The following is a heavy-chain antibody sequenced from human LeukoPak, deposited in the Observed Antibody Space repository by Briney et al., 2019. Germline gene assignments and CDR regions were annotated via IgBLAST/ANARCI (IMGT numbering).Heavy chain of an antibody. CDR2: IKQDGSEK. CDR1: GFTFSSYW. J-gene: IGHJ3*02. V-gene: IGHV3-7*01. CDR3: AREYYYDSSGYQGDAFDI. Sequence: GGSLRLSCAASGFTFSSYWMSWVRQALGKGLEWVANIKQDGSEKYYVDSVKGRFTISRDNAKNSLYLQMNSLRAEDTAVYYCAREYYYDSSGYQGDAFDIWGQGTMVTVSS. D-gene: IGHD3-22*01.